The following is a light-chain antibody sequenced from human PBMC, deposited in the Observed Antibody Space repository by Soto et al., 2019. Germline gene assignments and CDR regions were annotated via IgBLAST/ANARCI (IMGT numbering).Light chain of an antibody. J-gene: IGLJ1*01. V-gene: IGLV2-14*03. CDR3: SSYSTTSTLV. CDR1: SSDVGGSDY. CDR2: EVN. Sequence: QSALAQPASVSGSPGQSVTISCTRASSDVGGSDYVSWYQQHPGKAPKLILYEVNNRPSGVSNHFSGSTSGNTASLLISGPQADDEAEYYCSSYSTTSTLVFGSGTKVTVL.